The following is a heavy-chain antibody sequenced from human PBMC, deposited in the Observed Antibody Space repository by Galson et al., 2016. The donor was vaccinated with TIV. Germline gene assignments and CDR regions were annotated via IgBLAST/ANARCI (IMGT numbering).Heavy chain of an antibody. CDR3: ARGSYVGGSDNCSLYYFDY. Sequence: ETLSLTCSVSGGSITGYFWSWIRQPAGKGLEWIGRAYDNGRTGYASSLRSRVSMSVDTSKNQFSLRLTSVAAADTAIYYGARGSYVGGSDNCSLYYFDYWGRGTLVTVSS. V-gene: IGHV4-4*07. CDR1: GGSITGYF. CDR2: AYDNGRT. J-gene: IGHJ4*02. D-gene: IGHD2-15*01.